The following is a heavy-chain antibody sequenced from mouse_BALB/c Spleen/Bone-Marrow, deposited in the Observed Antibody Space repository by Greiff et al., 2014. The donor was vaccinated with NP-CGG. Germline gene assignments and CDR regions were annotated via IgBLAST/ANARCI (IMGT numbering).Heavy chain of an antibody. CDR2: INPGSGGT. V-gene: IGHV1-54*03. CDR1: GYVFTDFL. CDR3: ARSRDYYDNNSFAY. J-gene: IGHJ3*01. Sequence: QVQLQQSGAELVRPGTSLKVSCQASGYVFTDFLLEWVKQRPGQGLEWVGVINPGSGGTNYNEKFKDKATRTADRSSSTAYMQLSSLTSDDSAVYFCARSRDYYDNNSFAYWGQGTLVTVSA. D-gene: IGHD1-1*01.